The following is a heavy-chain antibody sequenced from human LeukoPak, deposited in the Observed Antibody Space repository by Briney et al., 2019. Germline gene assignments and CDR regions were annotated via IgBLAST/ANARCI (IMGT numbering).Heavy chain of an antibody. CDR3: AKDPESGIAVAGQDY. CDR1: GFTFSSYA. Sequence: GGSLRLSCAASGFTFSSYAMSWVRQAPGKGLEWVSAISGSGGSTYYADSVKGRFTISRDNSKNTLYLQMNSLRAEDTAVYYCAKDPESGIAVAGQDYWGQGTLVTVSS. CDR2: ISGSGGST. J-gene: IGHJ4*02. V-gene: IGHV3-23*01. D-gene: IGHD6-19*01.